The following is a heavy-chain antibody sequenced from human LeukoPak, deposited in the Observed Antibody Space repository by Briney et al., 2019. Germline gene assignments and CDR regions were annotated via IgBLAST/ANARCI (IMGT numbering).Heavy chain of an antibody. D-gene: IGHD2-8*01. V-gene: IGHV3-74*01. Sequence: GGSLRLSCAASGLTFSSYWMHWVRQAPGKGLVWVSRTNSDGSSTSYADSVKGRFTISRDNAKNTLYLQMNSLRAEDTAVYYCARAGGYCPNGVCYYDAFDIWGQGTMVTVSS. CDR1: GLTFSSYW. CDR3: ARAGGYCPNGVCYYDAFDI. J-gene: IGHJ3*02. CDR2: TNSDGSST.